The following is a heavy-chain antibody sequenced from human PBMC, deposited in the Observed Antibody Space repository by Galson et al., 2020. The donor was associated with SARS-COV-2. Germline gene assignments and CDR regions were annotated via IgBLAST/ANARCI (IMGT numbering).Heavy chain of an antibody. V-gene: IGHV1-46*01. CDR3: ARDPTVVTTLLDYYYGMDV. J-gene: IGHJ6*02. CDR2: INPSGGST. D-gene: IGHD2-15*01. Sequence: ASVKVSSKASGYTFTSYYMHWVRQAPGQGLEWMGIINPSGGSTSYAQKFQGRVTMTRDTSTSTVYMELSSLRSEDTAVYYCARDPTVVTTLLDYYYGMDVWGQGTTVTV. CDR1: GYTFTSYY.